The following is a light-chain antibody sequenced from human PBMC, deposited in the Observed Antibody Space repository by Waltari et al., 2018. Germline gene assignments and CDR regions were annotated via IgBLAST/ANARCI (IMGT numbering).Light chain of an antibody. CDR3: MQGTHWPPWT. Sequence: DVVLTQSPLSLPVTLGQPASISCTSSQRPLYRDGNTYCIWFQQRPGQSPRRLIYTISNREFGVPDRLSGSGSGTNVTLKINRVEAEDVGLYYCMQGTHWPPWTFGQGTKVEIK. J-gene: IGKJ1*01. V-gene: IGKV2-30*01. CDR2: TIS. CDR1: QRPLYRDGNTY.